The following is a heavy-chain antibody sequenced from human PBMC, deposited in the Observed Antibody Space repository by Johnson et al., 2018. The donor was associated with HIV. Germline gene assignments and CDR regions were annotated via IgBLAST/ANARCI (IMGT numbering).Heavy chain of an antibody. Sequence: VQLVESGGGVVQPGRSLRLSCAASGFTFSSYGMHWVRQAPGKGLEWVCGINWRGGSTGYADSVKGRFTISRDNAKNSLYLQMNSLRAEDTALDYCARDVKECSSTFDAFDIWGQGTMVTVSS. J-gene: IGHJ3*02. CDR2: INWRGGST. CDR1: GFTFSSYG. V-gene: IGHV3-20*04. CDR3: ARDVKECSSTFDAFDI. D-gene: IGHD6-6*01.